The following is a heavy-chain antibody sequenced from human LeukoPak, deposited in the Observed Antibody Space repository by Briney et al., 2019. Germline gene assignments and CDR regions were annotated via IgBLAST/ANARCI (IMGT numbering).Heavy chain of an antibody. D-gene: IGHD5-18*01. Sequence: GGSLRLSCAASGFTFSSYWMSWVRQAPGKGLEWVANMNQDGSEKNYEDSVKGRVIISRDNRKNSVYLDMNNVRAEDTAVYYCARRSYGRNWFDPWGQGTLVTVSS. V-gene: IGHV3-7*03. CDR1: GFTFSSYW. CDR2: MNQDGSEK. CDR3: ARRSYGRNWFDP. J-gene: IGHJ5*02.